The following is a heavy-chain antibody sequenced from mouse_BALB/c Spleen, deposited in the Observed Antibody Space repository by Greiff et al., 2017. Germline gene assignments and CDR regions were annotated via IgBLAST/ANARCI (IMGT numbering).Heavy chain of an antibody. CDR3: ARGSSYYAMDY. Sequence: VQLKESGGGLVQPGGSRKLSCAASGFTFSSFGMHWVRQAPEKGLEWVAYISSGSSTIYYADTVKGRFTISRDNPKNTLFLQMTSLRSEDTAMYYCARGSSYYAMDYWGQGTSVTVSS. CDR2: ISSGSSTI. V-gene: IGHV5-17*02. J-gene: IGHJ4*01. D-gene: IGHD1-1*01. CDR1: GFTFSSFG.